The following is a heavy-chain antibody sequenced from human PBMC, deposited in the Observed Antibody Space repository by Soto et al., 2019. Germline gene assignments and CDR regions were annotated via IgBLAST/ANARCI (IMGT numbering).Heavy chain of an antibody. CDR3: VTYYYDSSGYTQNYYFDY. J-gene: IGHJ4*02. CDR1: GGSISSSSYY. V-gene: IGHV4-39*01. Sequence: SETLSLTCTVSGGSISSSSYYWGWIRQPPGKGLEWIGSIYYSGSTYYNPSLKSRVTISVDTSKNQFSLKLSSVTAADTAVYYCVTYYYDSSGYTQNYYFDYWGQGTLVTASS. D-gene: IGHD3-22*01. CDR2: IYYSGST.